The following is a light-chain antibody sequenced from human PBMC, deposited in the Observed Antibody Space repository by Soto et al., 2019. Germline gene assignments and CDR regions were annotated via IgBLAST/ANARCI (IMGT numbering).Light chain of an antibody. J-gene: IGKJ3*01. CDR1: RTVSNN. V-gene: IGKV3-20*01. CDR3: QQYGSAPFT. Sequence: EIVMTQSPATLSVSPGERATLSCRASRTVSNNLAWYQQKPGQAPRLLIYYASSRATGIPDRISGSGSGTDFTLTISRLEPEDFAVYYCQQYGSAPFTFGPGTKVDIK. CDR2: YAS.